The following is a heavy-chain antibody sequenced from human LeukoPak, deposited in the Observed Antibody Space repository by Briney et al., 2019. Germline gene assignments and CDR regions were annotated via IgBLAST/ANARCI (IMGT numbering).Heavy chain of an antibody. CDR2: VSGSGDST. J-gene: IGHJ4*02. D-gene: IGHD6-19*01. CDR1: GFTFSNCA. CDR3: AKYMSSGQ. Sequence: PAASLRLSCAASGFTFSNCAMSWVSQPPGKELEWVSGVSGSGDSTYYADSVKGRFTISRDNSNNTLFLLMNSLRAEDTAVYYCAKYMSSGQWGQGTLVTVSS. V-gene: IGHV3-23*01.